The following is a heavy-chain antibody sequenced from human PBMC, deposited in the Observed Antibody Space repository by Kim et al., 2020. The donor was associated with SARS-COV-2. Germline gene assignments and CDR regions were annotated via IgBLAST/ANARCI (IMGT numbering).Heavy chain of an antibody. J-gene: IGHJ4*02. Sequence: ASVKVSRKASGYTFTSYAMNWVRQAPGQGLEWMGWINTNTGNPTYAQGFTGRFVFSLDTSVSTAYLQISSLKAEDTAVYYCARDLSIFMVRGVIGYWGQGTLVTVSS. D-gene: IGHD3-10*01. CDR3: ARDLSIFMVRGVIGY. CDR2: INTNTGNP. V-gene: IGHV7-4-1*02. CDR1: GYTFTSYA.